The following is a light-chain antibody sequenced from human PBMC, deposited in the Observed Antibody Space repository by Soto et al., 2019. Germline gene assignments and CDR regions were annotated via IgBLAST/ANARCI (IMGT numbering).Light chain of an antibody. J-gene: IGLJ1*01. V-gene: IGLV1-44*01. CDR2: SNN. CDR3: AAWDDSLNGDV. CDR1: SSNIGSNT. Sequence: QSVLTQPPSASGTPGQRVTISWSGSSSNIGSNTVNWYQQLPGTAPKLLIYSNNQRPSGVPDRFSGSKSGTSASLAISGLQSEDEGDYYCAAWDDSLNGDVFGTGTKLTVL.